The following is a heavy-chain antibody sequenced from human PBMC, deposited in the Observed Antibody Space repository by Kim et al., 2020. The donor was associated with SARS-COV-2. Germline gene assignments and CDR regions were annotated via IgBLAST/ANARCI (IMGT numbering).Heavy chain of an antibody. CDR2: ISYDGSNT. V-gene: IGHV3-30*04. Sequence: GGSLRLSCAASGFTFSSYAMNWVRQAPGKGLEWVSVISYDGSNTYYADSVKGRFTISRDNSKNTLYLQMNSLRAEDTAVYYCAKGYNGAVEDDAFDIWGQGTLVTVSS. D-gene: IGHD1-20*01. J-gene: IGHJ3*02. CDR1: GFTFSSYA. CDR3: AKGYNGAVEDDAFDI.